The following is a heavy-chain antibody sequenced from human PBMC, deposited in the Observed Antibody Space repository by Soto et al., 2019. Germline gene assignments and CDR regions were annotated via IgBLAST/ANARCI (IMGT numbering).Heavy chain of an antibody. Sequence: GGSLRLSCAASGFTFSAYAMSWVRQAPGKGLEWVSTLGRSGTNTYYADSVKGRFTISRDTAKNTLYLQMNSLRAEDTAVYYCAKRDSSGSYFFDYWGQGSLVTVSS. V-gene: IGHV3-23*01. CDR3: AKRDSSGSYFFDY. CDR1: GFTFSAYA. D-gene: IGHD6-19*01. J-gene: IGHJ4*02. CDR2: LGRSGTNT.